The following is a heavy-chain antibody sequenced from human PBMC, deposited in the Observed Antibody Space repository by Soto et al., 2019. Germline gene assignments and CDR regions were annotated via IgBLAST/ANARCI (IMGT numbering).Heavy chain of an antibody. Sequence: GGSLRLSCAASGFTFSSYCMHWVRQAPGKGLVWVSCINSNGSSTNYADSVKGRFTISRDNAKNTLYLQMNSLRAEDTAVYYCARVENDNTLDYWGQRTLVTVSS. J-gene: IGHJ4*01. V-gene: IGHV3-74*01. CDR1: GFTFSSYC. CDR3: ARVENDNTLDY. D-gene: IGHD1-1*01. CDR2: INSNGSST.